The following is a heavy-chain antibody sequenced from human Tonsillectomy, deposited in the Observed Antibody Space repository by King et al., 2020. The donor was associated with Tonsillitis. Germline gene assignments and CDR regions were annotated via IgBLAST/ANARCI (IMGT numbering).Heavy chain of an antibody. Sequence: VQLVESGGGVVQPGRSLRLSCAASGFTFSDYALHWVRQAPGKGLEWVAAISYDGSSKYYTDSVKGRFTISRDSSENTLYLQMNSLRAEDTAVYYCTRGSLSSRLRRGYDCWGQGTLVTVSS. CDR1: GFTFSDYA. J-gene: IGHJ4*02. V-gene: IGHV3-30*04. CDR3: TRGSLSSRLRRGYDC. D-gene: IGHD3-22*01. CDR2: ISYDGSSK.